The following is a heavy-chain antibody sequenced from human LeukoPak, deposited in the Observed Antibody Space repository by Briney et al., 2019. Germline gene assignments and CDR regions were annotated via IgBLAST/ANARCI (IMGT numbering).Heavy chain of an antibody. CDR2: INPNSGGT. CDR3: ARDRGDGLYYYMDV. Sequence: ASVKVSCKASGYTFTGYYVHWVRQAPGQGLEWMGWINPNSGGTNYAQKFQGRVSMTRDTSISTAYMELSRLRSDDTAVYYCARDRGDGLYYYMDVWGNGTTVTVSS. D-gene: IGHD3-10*01. V-gene: IGHV1-2*02. CDR1: GYTFTGYY. J-gene: IGHJ6*03.